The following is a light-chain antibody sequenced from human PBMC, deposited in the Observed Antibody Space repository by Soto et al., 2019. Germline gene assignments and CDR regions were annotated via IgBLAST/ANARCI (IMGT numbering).Light chain of an antibody. CDR1: SSDVGKYIF. V-gene: IGLV2-23*02. J-gene: IGLJ2*01. CDR2: EVS. Sequence: QSALTQPASVSGSPGQSITISCTGTSSDVGKYIFVSWYQQYPGKAPKLMLYEVSERPSGISYRLSGSKSGNTASLTISGLQAEDEADYYCCSYAGSGTPVVFGGGTKLTVL. CDR3: CSYAGSGTPVV.